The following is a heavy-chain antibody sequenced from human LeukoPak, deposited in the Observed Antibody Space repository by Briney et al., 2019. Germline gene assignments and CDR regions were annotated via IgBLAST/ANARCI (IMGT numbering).Heavy chain of an antibody. CDR2: ISSSGGTTI. D-gene: IGHD2-15*01. V-gene: IGHV3-11*01. CDR3: TRFRGYCSGATCYPHYFDY. J-gene: IGHJ4*02. Sequence: GGSLRLSCAASGFSFSGYYMSWIRQAPGKGLEWISYISSSGGTTIYYADSVKGRFTISRDNAENSLYLRMDSLRAEDTAVYYCTRFRGYCSGATCYPHYFDYWGQGTLVTVSS. CDR1: GFSFSGYY.